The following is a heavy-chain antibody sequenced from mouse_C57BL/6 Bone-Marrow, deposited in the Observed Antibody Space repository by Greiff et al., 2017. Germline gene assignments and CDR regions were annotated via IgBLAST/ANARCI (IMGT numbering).Heavy chain of an antibody. Sequence: EVQLVESGGGLVQPGGSLKLSCAASGFTFSDYYMYWVRQTPEKRLEWVAYISNGGGSTYYPDTVKGRFTISRDNAKNTLYLQMSRLKSEDTAMYYCARREDYWGQGTSVTVSS. V-gene: IGHV5-12*01. CDR1: GFTFSDYY. CDR3: ARREDY. CDR2: ISNGGGST. J-gene: IGHJ4*01.